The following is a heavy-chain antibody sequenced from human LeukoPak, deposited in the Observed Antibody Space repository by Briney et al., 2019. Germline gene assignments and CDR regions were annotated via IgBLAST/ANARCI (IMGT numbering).Heavy chain of an antibody. CDR3: ARYHWNDVAY. Sequence: GGSLRLSCAASGFTFSDYWMNWVRQAPGKGLEWVANIKEDGSEEYYVDSVRGRFTISRDNAKNSLYLQMNSLRAEDSAVYYCARYHWNDVAYWGQGTLVTVSP. CDR1: GFTFSDYW. D-gene: IGHD1-1*01. CDR2: IKEDGSEE. V-gene: IGHV3-7*01. J-gene: IGHJ4*02.